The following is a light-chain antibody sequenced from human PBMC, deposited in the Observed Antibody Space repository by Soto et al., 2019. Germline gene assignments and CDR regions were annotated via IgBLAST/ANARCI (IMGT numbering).Light chain of an antibody. J-gene: IGKJ1*01. Sequence: IVMTHSPATLSVSAWERSTLSYSSSQSVSSNLAWYQQKPGQAPRLLIYGASTRATGIPARFSGSGSGTEFTLTISSLQSEDFAVYYCQQYNNWPTWTFGQGTKVDIK. CDR1: QSVSSN. CDR3: QQYNNWPTWT. V-gene: IGKV3-15*01. CDR2: GAS.